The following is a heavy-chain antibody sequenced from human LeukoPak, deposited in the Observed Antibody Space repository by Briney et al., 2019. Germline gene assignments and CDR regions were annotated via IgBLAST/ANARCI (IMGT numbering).Heavy chain of an antibody. CDR2: ISSSGSTI. CDR1: GFTFSNAW. D-gene: IGHD6-19*01. CDR3: ARDRESSGWGRYFDL. J-gene: IGHJ2*01. V-gene: IGHV3-11*04. Sequence: GGSLRLSCAASGFTFSNAWMSWVRQAPGKGLEWVSYISSSGSTIYYADSVKGRFTISRDNAKNSLYLQMNSLRAEDTAVYYCARDRESSGWGRYFDLWGRGTLVTVSS.